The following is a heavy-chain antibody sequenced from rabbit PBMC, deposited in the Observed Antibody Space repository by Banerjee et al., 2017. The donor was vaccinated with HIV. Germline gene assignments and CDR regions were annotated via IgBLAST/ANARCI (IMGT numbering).Heavy chain of an antibody. CDR3: ARRDYGSSAYYDL. D-gene: IGHD1-1*01. CDR2: IYAGSGST. V-gene: IGHV1S40*01. CDR1: GFSFSSSYW. Sequence: QSLEESGGDLVKPGASLTLTCTASGFSFSSSYWICWVRQAPGKGLEWIACIYAGSGSTYYASWAKGRFTISKTSSTTVTLQMTSLTAADTATYFCARRDYGSSAYYDLWGQGTLVTVS. J-gene: IGHJ3*01.